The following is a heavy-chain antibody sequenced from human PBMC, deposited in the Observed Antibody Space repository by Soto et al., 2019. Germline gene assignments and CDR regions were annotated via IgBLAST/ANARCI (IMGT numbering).Heavy chain of an antibody. V-gene: IGHV1-8*01. CDR2: MNPNSGNT. CDR3: ASSRAIAVAGSLDY. Sequence: ASVKVSCKASGYTFTSYGINWVRQATGQGLEWMGWMNPNSGNTGYAQKFQGRVTMTRNTSISTAYMELSSLRSEDTAVYYCASSRAIAVAGSLDYWGQGTLVTVSS. CDR1: GYTFTSYG. D-gene: IGHD6-19*01. J-gene: IGHJ4*02.